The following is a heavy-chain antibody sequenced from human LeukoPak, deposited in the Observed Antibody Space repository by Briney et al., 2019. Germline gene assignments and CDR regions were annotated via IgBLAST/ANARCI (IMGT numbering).Heavy chain of an antibody. Sequence: GGSLRVSCVASGFTFSDHWMHWVRQAPGKGLEWVSSISSSSSYIYYADSVKGRFTISRDNAKNSLYLQMNSLRAEDTAVYYCARDQVVGAFDYWGQGTLVTVSS. V-gene: IGHV3-21*01. D-gene: IGHD1-26*01. CDR2: ISSSSSYI. CDR1: GFTFSDHW. J-gene: IGHJ4*02. CDR3: ARDQVVGAFDY.